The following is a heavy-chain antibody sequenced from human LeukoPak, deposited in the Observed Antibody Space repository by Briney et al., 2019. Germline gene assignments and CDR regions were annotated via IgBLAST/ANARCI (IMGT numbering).Heavy chain of an antibody. J-gene: IGHJ6*02. D-gene: IGHD5-24*01. V-gene: IGHV3-23*01. CDR1: GFTFSTHP. Sequence: GGSLRLSCTASGFTFSTHPMSWVRQAPGKGLEWVSAISGNGGSTYYADSVKGRFTITRDSAKNTLYLEMNSLRVEDTAVYYCTGDANHYGGMDVWGQGTTVTVSS. CDR3: TGDANHYGGMDV. CDR2: ISGNGGST.